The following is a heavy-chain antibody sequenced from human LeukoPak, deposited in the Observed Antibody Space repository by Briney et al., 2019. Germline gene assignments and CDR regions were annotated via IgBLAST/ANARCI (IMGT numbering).Heavy chain of an antibody. CDR3: TCYCTADS. CDR1: GYTFTSYY. Sequence: GASVKVSCKASGYTFTSYYMHWVRQAPGQALEWMGMINPSGGTSNYAQKFQGRVTMTRDMSTNTVYMELSSLRFEDTAVYYCTCYCTADSWGQGTLVTVSS. V-gene: IGHV1-46*01. CDR2: INPSGGTS. J-gene: IGHJ4*02. D-gene: IGHD2-8*02.